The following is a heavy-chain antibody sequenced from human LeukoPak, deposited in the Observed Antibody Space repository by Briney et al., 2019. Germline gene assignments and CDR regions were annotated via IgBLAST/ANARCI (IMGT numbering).Heavy chain of an antibody. V-gene: IGHV3-33*06. CDR3: AKGTYYYDSSGDDY. CDR1: GFTFSSYS. D-gene: IGHD3-22*01. Sequence: PGGSLRLSCAASGFTFSSYSMNWVRQAPGKGLEWVAVIWYDGSNKYYADSVKGRFTISRDNSKNTLYLQMNSLRAEDTAVYYCAKGTYYYDSSGDDYWGQGTLVTVSS. CDR2: IWYDGSNK. J-gene: IGHJ4*02.